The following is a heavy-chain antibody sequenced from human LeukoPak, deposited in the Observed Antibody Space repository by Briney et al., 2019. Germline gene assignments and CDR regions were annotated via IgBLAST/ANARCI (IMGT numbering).Heavy chain of an antibody. V-gene: IGHV4-59*01. Sequence: KPSETLSLTCTVSGGSISSYYWSWIRQPPGKGLEWIGYIYYSGSTNYNPSLKSRVTISVDTSKNQFSLKLSSVTAADTAVYYCARVGLIPGYFDWLSTEFNWFDPWGQGTLVTVSS. CDR2: IYYSGST. CDR3: ARVGLIPGYFDWLSTEFNWFDP. D-gene: IGHD3-9*01. J-gene: IGHJ5*02. CDR1: GGSISSYY.